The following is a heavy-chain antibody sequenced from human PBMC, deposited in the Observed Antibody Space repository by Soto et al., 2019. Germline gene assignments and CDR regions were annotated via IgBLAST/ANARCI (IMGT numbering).Heavy chain of an antibody. CDR3: ASSMITFGGVIAYAFDI. CDR2: IYYSGST. Sequence: SETLSLTCTVSGGSISSYYWSWIRQPPGKGLEWIGYIYYSGSTNYNPSLKSRVTISVDTSKNQFSLKLSSVTAADTAVYYCASSMITFGGVIAYAFDIWGQGTMVTVSS. D-gene: IGHD3-16*02. V-gene: IGHV4-59*08. CDR1: GGSISSYY. J-gene: IGHJ3*02.